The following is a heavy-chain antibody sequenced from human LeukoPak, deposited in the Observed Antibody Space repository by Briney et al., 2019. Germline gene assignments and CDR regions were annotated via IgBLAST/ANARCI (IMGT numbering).Heavy chain of an antibody. D-gene: IGHD3-3*01. J-gene: IGHJ5*02. CDR1: GGSISSHY. CDR2: IYYSGST. CDR3: ARDSRYYDFWSGYLRTGWFDP. Sequence: SETLSLTCTVSGGSISSHYWSWLRQPPGKGLEWIGYIYYSGSTNYNPSLKSRVTISVDTSKNQFSLKLSSVTAADTAVYYCARDSRYYDFWSGYLRTGWFDPWGQGTLVTVSS. V-gene: IGHV4-59*11.